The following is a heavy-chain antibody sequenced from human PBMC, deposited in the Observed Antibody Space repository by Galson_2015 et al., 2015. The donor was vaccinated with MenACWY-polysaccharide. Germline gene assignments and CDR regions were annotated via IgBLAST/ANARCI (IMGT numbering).Heavy chain of an antibody. V-gene: IGHV1-18*01. Sequence: SVKVSCKASGYSFSGHEISWMRQAPGQGLEWMGRISGYNGDTKYAQNFQGRLTMTTDSSTSTLDMELKSLLFDDTAVYYCATGPAGHAVHDHWGQGTLVTGSS. CDR1: GYSFSGHE. CDR3: ATGPAGHAVHDH. J-gene: IGHJ1*01. CDR2: ISGYNGDT. D-gene: IGHD1-1*01.